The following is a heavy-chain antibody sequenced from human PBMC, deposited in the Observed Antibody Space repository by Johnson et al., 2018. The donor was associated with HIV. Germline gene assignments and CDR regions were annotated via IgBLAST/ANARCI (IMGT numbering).Heavy chain of an antibody. CDR3: ARAHDAFDI. V-gene: IGHV3-30-3*01. CDR2: ISYDGSSK. Sequence: QVQLVESGGGVVQPGRSLRLACAASAFTFSNYAMHWVRQAPGKGLEWVAVISYDGSSKYYAESLKGRISISRDNSMNTLYLQMNSLRAEDTAVYYCARAHDAFDIWGQGTMVTVAS. J-gene: IGHJ3*02. CDR1: AFTFSNYA.